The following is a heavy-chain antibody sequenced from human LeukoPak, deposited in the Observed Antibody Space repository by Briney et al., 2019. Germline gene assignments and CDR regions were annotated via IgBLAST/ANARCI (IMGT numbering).Heavy chain of an antibody. J-gene: IGHJ4*02. V-gene: IGHV1-2*02. CDR3: ARWDGYNFLFDY. D-gene: IGHD5-24*01. Sequence: ASVKVSCKASGYTFTGYYMHWVRQAPGQGLEWMGWINPNSGGTNYAQKFQGRVTMTRDTSISTAYMELSRLRSDDTAVYYCARWDGYNFLFDYWGQGTLVTVPS. CDR2: INPNSGGT. CDR1: GYTFTGYY.